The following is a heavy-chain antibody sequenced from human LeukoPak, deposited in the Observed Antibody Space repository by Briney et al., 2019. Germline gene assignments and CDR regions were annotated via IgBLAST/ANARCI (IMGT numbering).Heavy chain of an antibody. D-gene: IGHD4-11*01. V-gene: IGHV3-21*01. Sequence: GGSLRLSCAASGFTFSSYSMNWVRQAPGKGLEWVSSISSSSSYIYYADSVKGRFTISRDNAKNSLYLQMNSLRAEDTAVYYCARDDYTLYYFDYWGQGTLVTVSS. CDR1: GFTFSSYS. CDR2: ISSSSSYI. J-gene: IGHJ4*02. CDR3: ARDDYTLYYFDY.